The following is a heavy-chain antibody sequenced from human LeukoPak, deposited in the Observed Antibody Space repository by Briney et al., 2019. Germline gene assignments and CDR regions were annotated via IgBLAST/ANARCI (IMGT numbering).Heavy chain of an antibody. Sequence: GESLRLSCAAPGFTFSTYSLSWLRQAPGKGLEWVAKINKDGSEKGYVDSVKGRFTISRDNAKGSLYLQLNSLRAEDTAVYYCARGFQRGDSPVWGQGTLVTVSS. CDR2: INKDGSEK. D-gene: IGHD2-21*02. J-gene: IGHJ4*02. CDR3: ARGFQRGDSPV. CDR1: GFTFSTYS. V-gene: IGHV3-7*01.